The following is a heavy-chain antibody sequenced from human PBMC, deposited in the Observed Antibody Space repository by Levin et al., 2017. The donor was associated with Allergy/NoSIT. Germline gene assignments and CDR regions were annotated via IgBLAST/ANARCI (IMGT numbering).Heavy chain of an antibody. D-gene: IGHD6-13*01. CDR2: ISGSGGST. Sequence: GESLKISCAVSGFTFSSYAMSWVRQAPGKGLEWVSGISGSGGSTYYADSVKGRFTISRDNSKNTLYLEMNSLRAEDTAVYYCAKVQGPRYSSSWYFDYWGQGTLVTVSS. CDR1: GFTFSSYA. V-gene: IGHV3-23*01. J-gene: IGHJ4*02. CDR3: AKVQGPRYSSSWYFDY.